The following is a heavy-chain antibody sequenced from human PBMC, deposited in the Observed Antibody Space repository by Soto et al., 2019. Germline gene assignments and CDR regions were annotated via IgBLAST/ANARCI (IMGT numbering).Heavy chain of an antibody. J-gene: IGHJ4*02. Sequence: QVTLKESGPVLVKPTETLTLTCTVSGFALSNGRMGVRWIRQPPGKALEWLAHIFSNDEKSYSTSLKSRLTISKDTSKIQVVLTMINMDPVDTATYYCARMSFTMTADYWGQGTLVTVSS. CDR2: IFSNDEK. CDR1: GFALSNGRMG. CDR3: ARMSFTMTADY. D-gene: IGHD3-22*01. V-gene: IGHV2-26*01.